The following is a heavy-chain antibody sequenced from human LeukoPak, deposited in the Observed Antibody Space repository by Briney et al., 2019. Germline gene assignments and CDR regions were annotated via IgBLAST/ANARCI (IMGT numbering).Heavy chain of an antibody. J-gene: IGHJ4*02. CDR3: ANHRQVDDSGSYYGMFDY. D-gene: IGHD1-26*01. Sequence: GGSLRLSCAASAFTFSSYTMSWVGQAPGKGLEWVSTISGSGDSTYYADSVKGRFTISRDNSRDTLYLQMNSLRDQAMYDYYCANHRQVDDSGSYYGMFDYWGQGILVTVSS. CDR2: ISGSGDST. V-gene: IGHV3-23*01. CDR1: AFTFSSYT.